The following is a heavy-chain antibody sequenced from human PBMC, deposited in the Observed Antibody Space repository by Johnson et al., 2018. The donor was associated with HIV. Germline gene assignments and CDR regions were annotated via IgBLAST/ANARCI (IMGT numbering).Heavy chain of an antibody. V-gene: IGHV3-9*01. J-gene: IGHJ3*01. CDR1: GFTFDDYA. CDR3: ARDRVGATAFDV. Sequence: VQLVESGGGLVQPGRSLRLSCAASGFTFDDYAMHWVRQAPGKGLEWVSGISWNSGSIGYADSVKGRFTISRDNAKNSLYLQMNSLGAEDTAVYSCARDRVGATAFDVWGQGTLVTVSS. D-gene: IGHD1-26*01. CDR2: ISWNSGSI.